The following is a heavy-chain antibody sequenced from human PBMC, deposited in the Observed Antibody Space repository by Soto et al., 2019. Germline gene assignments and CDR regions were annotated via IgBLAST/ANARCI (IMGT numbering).Heavy chain of an antibody. CDR2: IYYSGST. J-gene: IGHJ4*02. CDR1: GGSISSSSYY. D-gene: IGHD2-15*01. CDR3: ARHGEDCSGGSCGGFDY. V-gene: IGHV4-39*01. Sequence: SETLSLTCTVSGGSISSSSYYWGWIRQPPGKGLEWIGSIYYSGSTYYNPSLKSRVTISVDTSKNQFSLKLSSVTAADTAVYYCARHGEDCSGGSCGGFDYWGQGTLVTVSS.